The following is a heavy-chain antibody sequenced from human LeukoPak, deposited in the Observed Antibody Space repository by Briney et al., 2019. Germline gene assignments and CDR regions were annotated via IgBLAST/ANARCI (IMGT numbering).Heavy chain of an antibody. CDR1: GGTFSSYA. CDR2: IIPIFGTA. V-gene: IGHV1-69*13. D-gene: IGHD2-2*02. Sequence: SVKVSCKASGGTFSSYAISWVRQAPGQGLEWMGGIIPIFGTANYAQKFQGRVTITADESTSTAYMELSSLRSEDTAVYYCAREGIVVVPAAIAIYYYYGMDVWGQGTTVTVSS. CDR3: AREGIVVVPAAIAIYYYYGMDV. J-gene: IGHJ6*02.